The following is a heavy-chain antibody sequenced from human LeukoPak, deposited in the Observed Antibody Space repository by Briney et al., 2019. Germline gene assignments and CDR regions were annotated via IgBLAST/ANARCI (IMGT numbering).Heavy chain of an antibody. CDR3: GTVFDH. J-gene: IGHJ4*02. V-gene: IGHV3-74*01. CDR1: GFNFTNYW. CDR2: IDIDGTGT. Sequence: GGSLRLSCAASGFNFTNYWMHWVRQAPGKGLVWVSRIDIDGTGTSYADSVKGRFTISRDNAKNTVSLQMNSLKAEDTAVYYCGTVFDHWGPGILVTVSS.